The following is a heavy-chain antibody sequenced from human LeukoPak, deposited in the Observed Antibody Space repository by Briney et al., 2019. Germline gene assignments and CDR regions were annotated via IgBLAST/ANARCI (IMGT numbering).Heavy chain of an antibody. CDR2: IYYSGST. D-gene: IGHD3-10*01. J-gene: IGHJ4*02. CDR3: ARRNSYGSGSYNIDY. CDR1: GGSISSSSYY. Sequence: PSETLSLTCTVSGGSISSSSYYWGWIRQPPGKGLEWIGSIYYSGSTYYNPSLKSRVTISVDTSKNQFSLKLSSVTAADTAVYYCARRNSYGSGSYNIDYWGQGTLVTVSS. V-gene: IGHV4-39*01.